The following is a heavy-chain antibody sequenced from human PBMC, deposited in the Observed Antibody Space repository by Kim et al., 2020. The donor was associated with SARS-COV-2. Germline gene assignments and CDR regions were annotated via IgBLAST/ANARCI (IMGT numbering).Heavy chain of an antibody. J-gene: IGHJ6*02. CDR2: ISSSSSTI. CDR3: ARESRRACSSTSCYLFYCYYGMDV. V-gene: IGHV3-48*01. CDR1: GFTFSSYS. D-gene: IGHD2-2*01. Sequence: GGSLRLSCAASGFTFSSYSMNWVRQAPGKGLEWVSYISSSSSTIYYADSVKGRFTISRDNAKNSLYLQMNSLRAEDTAVYYCARESRRACSSTSCYLFYCYYGMDVWGQGTTVTVSS.